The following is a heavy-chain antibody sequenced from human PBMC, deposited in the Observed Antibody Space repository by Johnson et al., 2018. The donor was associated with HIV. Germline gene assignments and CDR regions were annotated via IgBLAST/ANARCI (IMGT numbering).Heavy chain of an antibody. CDR2: ISSSGGTT. CDR3: ATQEDYGDYYL. D-gene: IGHD4-17*01. CDR1: GFIFSNYD. Sequence: EKLVESGGGLVQPGGSLRLSCAASGFIFSNYDMNWVRQAPGKGLEWVSSISSSGGTTYYADSMKGRFTISRDNSKNTLYLQMKSLRAEDTAVYYCATQEDYGDYYLW. J-gene: IGHJ2*01. V-gene: IGHV3-23*04.